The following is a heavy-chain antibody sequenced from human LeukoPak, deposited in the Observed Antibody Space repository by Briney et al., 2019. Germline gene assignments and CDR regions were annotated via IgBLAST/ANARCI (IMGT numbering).Heavy chain of an antibody. CDR2: IIPIFGTA. Sequence: SVKVSCKASGGTFSSYAISWVRQAPGQGLEWMGRIIPIFGTANYAQKFQGRVTITTDDSTSTAYMELSSLRSEDTAVYYCARDGIAARTDPFDYWGQGTLVTVYS. CDR3: ARDGIAARTDPFDY. D-gene: IGHD6-6*01. V-gene: IGHV1-69*05. J-gene: IGHJ4*02. CDR1: GGTFSSYA.